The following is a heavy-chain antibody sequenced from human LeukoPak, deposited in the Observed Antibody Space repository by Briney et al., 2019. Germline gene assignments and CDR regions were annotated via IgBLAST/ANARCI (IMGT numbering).Heavy chain of an antibody. D-gene: IGHD2-2*02. V-gene: IGHV3-33*01. CDR2: IWHDGSNK. J-gene: IGHJ3*02. CDR3: ARVNSYNGFDI. Sequence: PGGSLRLSCATSGFTFSGYGMHWVRQAPGKGLEWVAVIWHDGSNKYYADSVKGRFTIYRDNSKNTLNLQMNSLRAEDTAVYYCARVNSYNGFDIWGQGTMVTVSS. CDR1: GFTFSGYG.